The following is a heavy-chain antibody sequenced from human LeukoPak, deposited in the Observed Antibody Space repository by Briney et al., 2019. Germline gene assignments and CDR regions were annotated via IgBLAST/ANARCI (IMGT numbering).Heavy chain of an antibody. D-gene: IGHD6-13*01. J-gene: IGHJ3*02. CDR2: IWYDGSNK. V-gene: IGHV3-33*01. Sequence: PGGSLRPSCAASGFTFSSYGMHWVRQAPGKGLEWVAVIWYDGSNKYYADSVKGRFTISRDNSKNTLYLQMNSLRAEDTAVYYCARDISWYSSSHGAFDIWGQGTMVTVSS. CDR1: GFTFSSYG. CDR3: ARDISWYSSSHGAFDI.